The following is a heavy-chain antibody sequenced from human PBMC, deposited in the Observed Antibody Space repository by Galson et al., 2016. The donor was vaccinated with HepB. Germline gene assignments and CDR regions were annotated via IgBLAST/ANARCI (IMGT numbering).Heavy chain of an antibody. J-gene: IGHJ4*02. CDR1: GFTLNTNN. V-gene: IGHV3-53*01. CDR3: TRDLHGDGPNPAVHRADY. Sequence: SLRLSCAVSGFTLNTNNMTWVRQAPGKGLEWVSVIFGGGSTYYADSVAGRFIISKDDSQNIVYLQMKSLTADDTAVYYCTRDLHGDGPNPAVHRADYWGQGTLVTVSS. D-gene: IGHD3-10*01. CDR2: IFGGGST.